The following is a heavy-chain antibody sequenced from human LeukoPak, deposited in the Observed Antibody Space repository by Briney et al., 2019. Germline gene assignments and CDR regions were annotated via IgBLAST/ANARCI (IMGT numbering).Heavy chain of an antibody. J-gene: IGHJ4*02. CDR1: GFTVSSNY. Sequence: GGSLRLSCAASGFTVSSNYMSWVRQAPGKGLEWVSVIYSGGSTYYADSVKGRFTISRDNSKNTLYLQMNSLRAEDTAVYYCASEIAWEPIDYWGQGTLVTVSS. D-gene: IGHD1-26*01. V-gene: IGHV3-53*01. CDR2: IYSGGST. CDR3: ASEIAWEPIDY.